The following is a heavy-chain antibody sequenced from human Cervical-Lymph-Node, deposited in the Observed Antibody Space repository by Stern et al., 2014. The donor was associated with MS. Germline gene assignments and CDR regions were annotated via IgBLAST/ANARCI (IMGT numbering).Heavy chain of an antibody. CDR1: GGIFISST. CDR2: ISPGLDSV. D-gene: IGHD6-19*01. CDR3: ARDGFDSGSALAF. J-gene: IGHJ4*02. Sequence: QVQLVQSGAELKKPGSSVQVSCTTSGGIFISSTITWVRQVPGQGLEWMGDISPGLDSVVYAQEFQGRFTLTADDSTNTVYMELTSLQSGDTAMYYCARDGFDSGSALAFWGQGTLVTVSS. V-gene: IGHV1-69*01.